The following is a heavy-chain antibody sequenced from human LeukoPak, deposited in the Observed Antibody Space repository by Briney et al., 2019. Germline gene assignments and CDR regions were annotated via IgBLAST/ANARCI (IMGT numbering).Heavy chain of an antibody. Sequence: SQTLSLTCTVSGGSISSGDYYWSWIRQPPGKGLEWIGYIYYSGSTYYNPSLKSRVTISVDTSKNQFSLKLSSVTAADTAVYYCAREGAIIAVPNNWFDPWGQGTLVTVSS. D-gene: IGHD6-19*01. CDR3: AREGAIIAVPNNWFDP. CDR1: GGSISSGDYY. J-gene: IGHJ5*02. V-gene: IGHV4-30-4*01. CDR2: IYYSGST.